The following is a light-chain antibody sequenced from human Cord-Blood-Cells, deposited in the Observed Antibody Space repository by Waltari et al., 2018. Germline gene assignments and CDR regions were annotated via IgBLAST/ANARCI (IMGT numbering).Light chain of an antibody. CDR3: QQSYSTPFT. J-gene: IGKJ3*01. V-gene: IGKV1-39*01. CDR2: AAS. CDR1: QSISSY. Sequence: DIQMTQSPSSLAASVGDRVAITCRASQSISSYFNWSQQKPGKAPKLLIYAASSLQSGVPSRFSGSGSGTDFTLTISSLQPEDFATYYCQQSYSTPFTFGPGTKVDIK.